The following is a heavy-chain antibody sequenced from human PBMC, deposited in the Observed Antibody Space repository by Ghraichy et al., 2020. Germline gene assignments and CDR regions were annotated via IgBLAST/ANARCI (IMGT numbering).Heavy chain of an antibody. CDR2: LHHSGST. CDR1: GASMRDYY. J-gene: IGHJ5*02. CDR3: ASQILGDLRYFPA. D-gene: IGHD2/OR15-2a*01. Sequence: SETLSLTCTVSGASMRDYYWSWIRQSPGKGLEWIGWLHHSGSTIYKPSLRSRVTIFVDTAKSQFSLGLTSVTAADTAVYFCASQILGDLRYFPAWGQGSLVSVPS. V-gene: IGHV4-59*13.